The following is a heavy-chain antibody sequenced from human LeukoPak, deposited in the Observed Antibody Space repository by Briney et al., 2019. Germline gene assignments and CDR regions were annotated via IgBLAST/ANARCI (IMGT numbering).Heavy chain of an antibody. CDR2: ISSSGSTI. J-gene: IGHJ4*02. D-gene: IGHD3-22*01. Sequence: GGSLRLSCAASGFTFSDYYMSWIRQAPGKGLEWVSYISSSGSTIYYADSVKGRFTISRDNSKNTLYLQMNSLRAEDTAVYYCAKDYYDSSGYYYYFDNWGQGTLVTVSS. V-gene: IGHV3-11*01. CDR3: AKDYYDSSGYYYYFDN. CDR1: GFTFSDYY.